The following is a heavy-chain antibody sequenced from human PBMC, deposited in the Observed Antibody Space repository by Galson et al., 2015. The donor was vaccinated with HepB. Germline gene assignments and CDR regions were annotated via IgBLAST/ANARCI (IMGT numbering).Heavy chain of an antibody. Sequence: SVKVSCKASGGTFSSYAISWVRQAPGQGLEWMGGIIPIFGTANYAQKFQGRVTITADESTSTAYMELSSLRSEDTAVYYCARVQVTIFGVVIPNWFDPWGQGTLVTVSS. CDR1: GGTFSSYA. CDR3: ARVQVTIFGVVIPNWFDP. CDR2: IIPIFGTA. J-gene: IGHJ5*02. D-gene: IGHD3-3*01. V-gene: IGHV1-69*13.